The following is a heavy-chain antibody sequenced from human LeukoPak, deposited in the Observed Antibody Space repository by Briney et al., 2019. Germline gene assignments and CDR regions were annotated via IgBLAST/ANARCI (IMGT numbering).Heavy chain of an antibody. J-gene: IGHJ4*02. CDR2: INHSGST. CDR3: ARRHVEYSSSSDPYYFDY. D-gene: IGHD6-6*01. Sequence: SETLSLTCAVYGGSFSGYYWSWIRQPPGKGLEWIGEINHSGSTNYNPSLKSRVTISVDTSKNQFSLKLSSVTAADTAVYYCARRHVEYSSSSDPYYFDYWGQGTLVTVSS. CDR1: GGSFSGYY. V-gene: IGHV4-34*01.